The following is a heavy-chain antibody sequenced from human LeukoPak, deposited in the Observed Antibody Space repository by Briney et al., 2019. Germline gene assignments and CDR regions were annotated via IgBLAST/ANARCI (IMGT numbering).Heavy chain of an antibody. CDR1: GGTYSNYP. D-gene: IGHD6-19*01. V-gene: IGHV1-69*01. J-gene: IGHJ1*01. CDR2: IIPIFGTA. CDR3: ARILSSSWYEYFHH. Sequence: SVTVSCKASGGTYSNYPFSWVRQPPGQGLEWMGAIIPIFGTATYAQKFQGRVTITADESTSTAYMELSSLRSEDTAVYYCARILSSSWYEYFHHWGQGTLVTVSS.